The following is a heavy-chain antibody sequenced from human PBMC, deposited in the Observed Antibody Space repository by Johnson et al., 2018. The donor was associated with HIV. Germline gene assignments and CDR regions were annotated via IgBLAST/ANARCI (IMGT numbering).Heavy chain of an antibody. V-gene: IGHV3-15*01. Sequence: VQLVESGGGVVQPGTSLRLSCAASGFTFINAWMSWVRQAPGKGLEWVGRIKSKTDGGTPEYAAPVKARFTIPRDNSKNTLYLQMNSLKTEDTAVYYCARWVMVRGREGFDVWGQGTMVTVSS. CDR2: IKSKTDGGTP. D-gene: IGHD3-10*01. J-gene: IGHJ3*01. CDR3: ARWVMVRGREGFDV. CDR1: GFTFINAW.